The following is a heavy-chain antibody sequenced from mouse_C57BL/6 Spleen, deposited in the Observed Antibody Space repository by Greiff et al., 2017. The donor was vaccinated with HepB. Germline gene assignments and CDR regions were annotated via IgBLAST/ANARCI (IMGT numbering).Heavy chain of an antibody. D-gene: IGHD1-1*01. J-gene: IGHJ1*03. V-gene: IGHV1-39*01. CDR3: AREDYYGSLYFDV. Sequence: VQLQQSGPELVKPGASVKISCKASGYSFTDYNMNWVKQTHGKSLEWIGVINPNYGTTSYNQKFKGKATLTVDQSSSTAYMQLNSLTSEDSAVYYCAREDYYGSLYFDVWGTGTTVTVSS. CDR1: GYSFTDYN. CDR2: INPNYGTT.